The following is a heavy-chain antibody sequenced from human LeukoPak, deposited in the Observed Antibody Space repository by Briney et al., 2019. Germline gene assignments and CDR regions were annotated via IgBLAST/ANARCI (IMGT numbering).Heavy chain of an antibody. D-gene: IGHD3-10*01. CDR1: GYTLTKLS. J-gene: IGHJ6*02. V-gene: IGHV1-24*01. CDR2: FDPEDGET. Sequence: ASVKVSCKVSGYTLTKLSMHWVRQAPGNGLEWMGGFDPEDGETIYAQKFQGRVTMTEDTSTDTAYMELSSLRSEDTAVYYCATMGRLAGLIIPYYYYGMDVWGQGTTVTVSS. CDR3: ATMGRLAGLIIPYYYYGMDV.